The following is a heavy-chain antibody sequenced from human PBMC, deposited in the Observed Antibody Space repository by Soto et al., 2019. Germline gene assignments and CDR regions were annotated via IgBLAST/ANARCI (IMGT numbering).Heavy chain of an antibody. D-gene: IGHD4-17*01. CDR3: VKDPTDYGDNY. Sequence: GALKPPCAASGFRLKNYAINLVRPAPGKGLELXSXFXXXRXDXXXKXXDXVKGRFTISRDNSKNTLYLQMSSLRAEDTAVYYCVKDPTDYGDNYWGQGTLVTVSS. CDR1: GFRLKNYA. V-gene: IGHV3-23*01. J-gene: IGHJ4*02. CDR2: FXXXRXDXXX.